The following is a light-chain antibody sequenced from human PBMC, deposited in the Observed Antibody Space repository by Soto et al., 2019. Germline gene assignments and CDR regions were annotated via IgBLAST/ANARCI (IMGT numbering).Light chain of an antibody. J-gene: IGKJ1*01. CDR1: QGISSY. CDR3: QQYYSYPRT. CDR2: AAS. V-gene: IGKV1-8*01. Sequence: AIRMTQSPSSLSASTGDRVTITCRASQGISSYLAWYQQKPGKAPKLLIYAASTLQSGVPSRFSGSGSGTDFTLTISCLQSEDFATYYCQQYYSYPRTLGQWTKVEIK.